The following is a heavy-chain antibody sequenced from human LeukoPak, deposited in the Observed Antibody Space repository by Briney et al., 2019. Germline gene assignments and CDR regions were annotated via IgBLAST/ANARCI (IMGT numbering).Heavy chain of an antibody. V-gene: IGHV3-30-3*01. CDR2: ISYDGSNK. CDR1: GFTFSSYA. CDR3: AKDPPERLDDY. D-gene: IGHD1-1*01. J-gene: IGHJ4*02. Sequence: GGSLRLSCAASGFTFSSYAMHWVRQAPGKGLEWVAVISYDGSNKYYADSVKGRFTISRDNSKNTLYLQMNSLRAEDTAVYYCAKDPPERLDDYWGQGTLVTVSS.